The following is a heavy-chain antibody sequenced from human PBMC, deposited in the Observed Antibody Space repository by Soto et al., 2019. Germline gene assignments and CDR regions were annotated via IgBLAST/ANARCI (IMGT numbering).Heavy chain of an antibody. CDR1: GFIFNTHA. CDR2: ISSSGGDT. V-gene: IGHV3-23*01. D-gene: IGHD3-16*01. Sequence: EVQLLESGGGLVQPGGSLRLSCAASGFIFNTHAMSWVRQAPGKGLEWVSGISSSGGDTHYADSVKGRFTISRDNSRNPQHRQMNSLTTADTAENYCVTRGCCIGAGCLADYFAVDIWSQGTTVTVSS. J-gene: IGHJ6*02. CDR3: VTRGCCIGAGCLADYFAVDI.